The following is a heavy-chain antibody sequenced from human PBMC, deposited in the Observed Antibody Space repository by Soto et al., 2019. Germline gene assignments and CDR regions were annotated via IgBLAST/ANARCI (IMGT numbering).Heavy chain of an antibody. Sequence: QVQLVQSGAEVKKPGASVKVSCKASGYTFTSYAMHWVRQAPGQRLEWMGWINAGNGNTKYSQTFQGRVTITRDTSASTAYMELSSLRSEDTAVYYCARVRGTSNWFDPWGQGTLVTVSS. J-gene: IGHJ5*02. CDR1: GYTFTSYA. D-gene: IGHD3-16*01. CDR2: INAGNGNT. V-gene: IGHV1-3*01. CDR3: ARVRGTSNWFDP.